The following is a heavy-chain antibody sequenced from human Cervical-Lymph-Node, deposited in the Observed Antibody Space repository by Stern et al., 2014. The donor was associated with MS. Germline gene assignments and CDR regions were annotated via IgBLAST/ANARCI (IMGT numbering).Heavy chain of an antibody. CDR3: ARRIRDGYDCDAFNI. CDR1: VDSFSGYW. V-gene: IGHV5-51*03. J-gene: IGHJ3*02. Sequence: EVQLVESGAEARKPGESLKISCKGSVDSFSGYWIGWVRQRPGKGLEWMGIIYPGDSDTRYSPSFQGQVTMSADKSINTAYLQWSSLKASDTAIYYCARRIRDGYDCDAFNIWGQGTMVTVSS. CDR2: IYPGDSDT. D-gene: IGHD5-24*01.